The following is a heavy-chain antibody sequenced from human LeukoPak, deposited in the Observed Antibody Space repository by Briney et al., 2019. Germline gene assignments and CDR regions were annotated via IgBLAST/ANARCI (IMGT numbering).Heavy chain of an antibody. Sequence: WGYLRLSCAASGLTFSNYAMNWVRHAPGRGLEWVSAVSNTGTVTYYADSVKGGFTTSRDNSRSTLYLQMNSLRAEDTAVYYCASWAGVGTSSWYFGPFDYWGQGTLVTVSS. D-gene: IGHD6-13*01. CDR2: VSNTGTVT. J-gene: IGHJ4*02. CDR3: ASWAGVGTSSWYFGPFDY. V-gene: IGHV3-23*01. CDR1: GLTFSNYA.